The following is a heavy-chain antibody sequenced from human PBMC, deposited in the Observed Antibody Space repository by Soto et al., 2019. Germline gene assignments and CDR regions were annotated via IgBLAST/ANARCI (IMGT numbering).Heavy chain of an antibody. Sequence: QVQLVQSGAEEKKPGASVKVSCKASGYTFTSYAMHWVRQAPGQRLEWMGWINAGNGNTKYSQKFQGRVTITRDTSASTAYMELSSLRSEDTAVYYCAREPSYYGMDVWGQGTTVNVSS. V-gene: IGHV1-3*05. CDR3: AREPSYYGMDV. CDR1: GYTFTSYA. CDR2: INAGNGNT. J-gene: IGHJ6*02.